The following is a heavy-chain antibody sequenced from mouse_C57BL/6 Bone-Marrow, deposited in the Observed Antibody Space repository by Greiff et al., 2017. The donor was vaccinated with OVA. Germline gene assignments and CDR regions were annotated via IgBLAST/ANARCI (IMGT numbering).Heavy chain of an antibody. J-gene: IGHJ2*01. Sequence: QVQLKQPGAELVKPGASVKLSCKASGYTFTSYWMHWVKQRPGQGLEWIGMIHPNSGSTNYNEKFKSKATLTVDKSSSTAYMQLSSLTSEDSAVYYCARRGAYYSNYFDYWGQGTTLTVSS. D-gene: IGHD2-5*01. CDR1: GYTFTSYW. CDR2: IHPNSGST. V-gene: IGHV1-64*01. CDR3: ARRGAYYSNYFDY.